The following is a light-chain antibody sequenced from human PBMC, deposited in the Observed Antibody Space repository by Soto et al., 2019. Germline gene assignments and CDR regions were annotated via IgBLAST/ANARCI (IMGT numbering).Light chain of an antibody. V-gene: IGKV3-15*01. Sequence: EIWMTQSPATLSVSPGERATLSCRAGQSVSSNLAWYQQKPGQAPRLLIFGASTRATGIPARFSGSGSGTEFTLTISSLQSEDFAVYYCQQYNNWPPTFGQGTKVEIK. CDR3: QQYNNWPPT. CDR2: GAS. CDR1: QSVSSN. J-gene: IGKJ1*01.